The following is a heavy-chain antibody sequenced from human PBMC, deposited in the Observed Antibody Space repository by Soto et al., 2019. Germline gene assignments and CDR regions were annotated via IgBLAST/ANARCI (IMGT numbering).Heavy chain of an antibody. Sequence: QVQLVQSGAEVKKPGSSVKVSCKASGGTFSSYAISWVRQAPGQGLEWMGGIIPIFGTANYAQKFQGRVTITADESPSPAYMELSSLRSEDTPVYYCARRLGRFLEGRNWFDPWGQGTLVTVSS. CDR1: GGTFSSYA. J-gene: IGHJ5*02. D-gene: IGHD3-3*01. CDR2: IIPIFGTA. V-gene: IGHV1-69*12. CDR3: ARRLGRFLEGRNWFDP.